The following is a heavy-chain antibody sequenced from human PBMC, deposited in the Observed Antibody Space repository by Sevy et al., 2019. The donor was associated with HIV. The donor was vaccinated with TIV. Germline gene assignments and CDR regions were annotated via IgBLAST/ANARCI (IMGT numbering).Heavy chain of an antibody. J-gene: IGHJ3*02. CDR1: GFTFSSYS. V-gene: IGHV3-48*02. CDR2: ISSSSSTI. D-gene: IGHD3-16*02. CDR3: GTQSYDYVWGSYRSGAFDI. Sequence: GGSLRLSCAASGFTFSSYSMNWVRQAPGKGLEWVSYISSSSSTIYYADSVKGRFTISRDNAKNSLYLQMNSLRDEDTAVYYCGTQSYDYVWGSYRSGAFDIWGQGTMVTVS.